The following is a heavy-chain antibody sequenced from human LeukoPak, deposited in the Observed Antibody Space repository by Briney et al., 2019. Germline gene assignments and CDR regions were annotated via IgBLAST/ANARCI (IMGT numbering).Heavy chain of an antibody. V-gene: IGHV4-59*01. CDR1: GGSIRSYY. J-gene: IGHJ4*02. Sequence: SETLSLTCTVSGGSIRSYYRSWIRQPPGKGLEWIGYIYYSGSTNYNPSLKSRVTISVDTSKNQFSLKLSSVTAADTAVYYCARVSGQWFGELYDYWGQGTLVTVSS. CDR2: IYYSGST. CDR3: ARVSGQWFGELYDY. D-gene: IGHD3-10*01.